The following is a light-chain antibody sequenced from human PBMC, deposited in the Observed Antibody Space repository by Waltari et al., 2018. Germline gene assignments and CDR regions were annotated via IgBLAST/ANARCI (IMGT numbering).Light chain of an antibody. V-gene: IGKV3-15*01. CDR3: QQYHNWPYT. CDR1: QSVSSN. Sequence: EIVMTQSPATLSVSPGERATLSGRASQSVSSNLAWYQQKPGQAPRLLIYGASTRATGIPARFSGSGSGTEFTLTISSLQSEDFAVYYCQQYHNWPYTFGQGTKLEIK. J-gene: IGKJ2*01. CDR2: GAS.